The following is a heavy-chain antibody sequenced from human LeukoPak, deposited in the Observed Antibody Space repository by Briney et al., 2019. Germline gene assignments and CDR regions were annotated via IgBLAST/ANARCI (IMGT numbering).Heavy chain of an antibody. CDR2: IYSGGST. CDR3: ARTTVRPYYFDY. V-gene: IGHV3-53*01. J-gene: IGHJ4*02. CDR1: GFTVSSNY. Sequence: GGSLRLSCAPSGFTVSSNYMSWVRQAPGKGLEWVSVIYSGGSTYYADSVKGRFTISRDNSKNTLYLQMNSLRAEDTAVYYCARTTVRPYYFDYWGQGTLVTVSS. D-gene: IGHD4-17*01.